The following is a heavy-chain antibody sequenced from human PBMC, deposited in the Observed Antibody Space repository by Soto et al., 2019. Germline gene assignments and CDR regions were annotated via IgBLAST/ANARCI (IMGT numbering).Heavy chain of an antibody. V-gene: IGHV3-23*01. J-gene: IGHJ6*03. CDR2: ISGSGGST. CDR1: GFTFSSYP. Sequence: GGSLRLSCAASGFTFSSYPMSGVRQAPGKGLEWVSAISGSGGSTYYADSVKGRFTISRDNSKNTLYLQMNSLRAEDTAVYYCAKSVDTMVRGPAGYYYMDVWGKGTTVTVSS. CDR3: AKSVDTMVRGPAGYYYMDV. D-gene: IGHD3-10*01.